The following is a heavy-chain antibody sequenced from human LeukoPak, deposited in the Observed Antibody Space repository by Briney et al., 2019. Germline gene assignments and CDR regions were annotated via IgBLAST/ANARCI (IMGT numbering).Heavy chain of an antibody. D-gene: IGHD2-21*01. J-gene: IGHJ4*02. CDR3: TGPGHGSDVSNFDY. V-gene: IGHV3-23*01. CDR1: GFAFSTNT. Sequence: GGSLRLSCAASGFAFSTNTMTWVRQAPGKGLEWVSGISSSGDSTYYADSVKGRFTISRDNSKNTLYLQMHSLRAEDTAVYYCTGPGHGSDVSNFDYWGQGTLVTVSS. CDR2: ISSSGDST.